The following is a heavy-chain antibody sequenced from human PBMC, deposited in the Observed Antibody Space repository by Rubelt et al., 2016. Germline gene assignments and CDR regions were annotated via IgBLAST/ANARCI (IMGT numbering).Heavy chain of an antibody. CDR1: GGSFSGYY. V-gene: IGHV4-34*01. D-gene: IGHD3-22*01. CDR3: ARGKEGLGVTMMDY. Sequence: QVQLQELGPGLVKPSETLSLTCAVYGGSFSGYYWSWIRQPPGKGLEWIGEINHSGSTNYNPSLTSRVTISVDTSKNQFSLKLSSVTAADTAVYYCARGKEGLGVTMMDYWGQGTLVTVSS. J-gene: IGHJ4*02. CDR2: INHSGST.